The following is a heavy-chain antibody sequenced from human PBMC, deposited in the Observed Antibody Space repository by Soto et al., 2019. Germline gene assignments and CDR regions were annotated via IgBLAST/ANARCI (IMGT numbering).Heavy chain of an antibody. CDR2: IYSGGST. Sequence: EVQLVESGGGLIQPGGSLRLSCAASGFTVSSNYMSWVRQAPGKGLEWVSVIYSGGSTYYADSVKGRFTISRDNSKNTLYLQMNSLRAEDTAVYYCARDPRLTTFYYGMDVWGQGTTVTVSS. D-gene: IGHD2-21*01. CDR1: GFTVSSNY. V-gene: IGHV3-53*01. J-gene: IGHJ6*02. CDR3: ARDPRLTTFYYGMDV.